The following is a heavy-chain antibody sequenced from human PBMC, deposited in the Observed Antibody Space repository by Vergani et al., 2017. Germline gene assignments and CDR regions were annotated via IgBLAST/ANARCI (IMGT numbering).Heavy chain of an antibody. D-gene: IGHD6-19*01. CDR3: ARAVAGIYWYFDL. CDR1: GGSMSGYY. CDR2: IFTSGST. V-gene: IGHV4-4*07. Sequence: QLHLQESGPGLVKPSETLSLTCSVSGGSMSGYYWSWIRQPAGKGLEWIGRIFTSGSTNYNPSLESRVTISVDTSKNQFSLKLSSVTAADTAVYYCARAVAGIYWYFDLWGRGTLVTVSS. J-gene: IGHJ2*01.